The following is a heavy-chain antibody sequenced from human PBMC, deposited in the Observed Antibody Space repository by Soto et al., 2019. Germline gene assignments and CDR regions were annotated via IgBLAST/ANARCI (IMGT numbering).Heavy chain of an antibody. Sequence: EVQLVESGGGLVQPGGSLRLSCAASGFTVSSNYMSWVRQAPGTGLEWVSVIYSGGSTYYADSVKGRFTISRHNSKNTLYLQMNSLRAEDTAVYYCARVVDGSFQHWGQGTLVTVSS. CDR2: IYSGGST. CDR1: GFTVSSNY. J-gene: IGHJ1*01. D-gene: IGHD2-15*01. CDR3: ARVVDGSFQH. V-gene: IGHV3-53*04.